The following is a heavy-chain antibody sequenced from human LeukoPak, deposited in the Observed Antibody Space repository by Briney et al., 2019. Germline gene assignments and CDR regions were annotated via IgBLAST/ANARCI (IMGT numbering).Heavy chain of an antibody. CDR2: ISNSGDYI. CDR3: AREMYAGWYFALDI. Sequence: RAGGSLRLSCTVSGFTFSSFTMNWVRQGPGKGLEWVASISNSGDYISYADSLKGRFTISRDNAKNSLFLQMSSLRAEDTAVYYCAREMYAGWYFALDIWGQGTMVTVSS. D-gene: IGHD6-19*01. V-gene: IGHV3-21*01. CDR1: GFTFSSFT. J-gene: IGHJ3*02.